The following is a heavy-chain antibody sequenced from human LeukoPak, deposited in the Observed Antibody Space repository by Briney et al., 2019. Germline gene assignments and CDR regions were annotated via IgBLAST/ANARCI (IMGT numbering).Heavy chain of an antibody. J-gene: IGHJ4*02. V-gene: IGHV3-23*01. CDR3: AIGLINDWSALEY. CDR1: GFTFASYA. Sequence: GGSLRLSCAAAGFTFASYAMTWVRQAPGKGLDYVSTINGGASTTYYADSVKGRFTISRDNSKNTLYLQMNSLRAEDTAVYYCAIGLINDWSALEYWGQGTLVTVSS. CDR2: INGGASTT. D-gene: IGHD3-9*01.